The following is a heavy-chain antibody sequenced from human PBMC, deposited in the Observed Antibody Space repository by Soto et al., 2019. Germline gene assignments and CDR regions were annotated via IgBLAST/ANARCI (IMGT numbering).Heavy chain of an antibody. V-gene: IGHV1-18*01. D-gene: IGHD3-16*01. J-gene: IGHJ6*02. CDR1: GYSFTRYG. CDR3: AMVDVYVTPSPQDV. CDR2: INAYNGNT. Sequence: ASVKVSCKASGYSFTRYGFGWARQAPGQGLEWMGWINAYNGNTNYAQNLQGRLTLTTDTSTTTAYMELRSLRSNDTAIYYCAMVDVYVTPSPQDVWGQGTTVTVSS.